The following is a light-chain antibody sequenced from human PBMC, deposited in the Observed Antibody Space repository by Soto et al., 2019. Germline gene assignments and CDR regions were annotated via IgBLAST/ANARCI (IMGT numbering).Light chain of an antibody. V-gene: IGLV1-44*01. CDR3: AAWDDSLNGWV. J-gene: IGLJ3*02. CDR1: SSNIGSNT. Sequence: QPVLTQPPSASGTPGQRVTLSCSGSSSNIGSNTVHWYQQLPGTAPKLLIYSNNQRPSGVPDRFSGSKSGTSASLAISGLQSEDEADYYCAAWDDSLNGWVFGGGTKLTVL. CDR2: SNN.